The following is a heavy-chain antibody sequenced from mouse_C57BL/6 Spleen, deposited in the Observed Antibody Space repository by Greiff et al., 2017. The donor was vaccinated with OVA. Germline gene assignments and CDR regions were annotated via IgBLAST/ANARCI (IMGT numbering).Heavy chain of an antibody. J-gene: IGHJ2*01. V-gene: IGHV1-54*01. CDR2: INPGSGGT. D-gene: IGHD2-2*01. CDR1: GYAFTNYL. Sequence: QVQLQQSGAELVRPGTSVKVSCKASGYAFTNYLIEWVKQRPGQGLEWIGVINPGSGGTSYNEKFKGKATLTADKSSSTAYMQLSSLTSEDSAVYFCARPYGYDGGYFDYWGQGTTLTVSS. CDR3: ARPYGYDGGYFDY.